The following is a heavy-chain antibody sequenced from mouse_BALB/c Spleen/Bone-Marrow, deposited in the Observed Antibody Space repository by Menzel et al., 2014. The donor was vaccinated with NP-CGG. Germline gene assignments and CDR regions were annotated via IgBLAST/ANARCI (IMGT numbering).Heavy chain of an antibody. D-gene: IGHD2-14*01. J-gene: IGHJ4*01. CDR3: ARTYRPYALDY. CDR1: GFIFSDYY. Sequence: EVMLVESGGGLVKPGGSLKPSCAASGFIFSDYYMYWVRQTPEKRLEWVATISDGGSYTSYPDSVKGRFTVSRDNAKNNLYLQMSSLKFEDTAFYYCARTYRPYALDYWGQGSSVTVSS. CDR2: ISDGGSYT. V-gene: IGHV5-4*02.